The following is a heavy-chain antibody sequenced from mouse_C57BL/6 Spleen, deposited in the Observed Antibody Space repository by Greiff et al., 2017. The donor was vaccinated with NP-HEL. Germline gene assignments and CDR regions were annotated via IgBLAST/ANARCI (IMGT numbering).Heavy chain of an antibody. Sequence: QVHVKQPGAELVKPGASVKLSCKASGYTFTSYWMHWVKQRPGQGLEWIGMIHPNSGSTNYNEKFKSKATLTVDKSSSTAYMQLSSLTSEDSAVYYCARGGYSYYFDYWGQGTTLTVSS. CDR1: GYTFTSYW. V-gene: IGHV1-64*01. D-gene: IGHD2-3*01. CDR3: ARGGYSYYFDY. J-gene: IGHJ2*01. CDR2: IHPNSGST.